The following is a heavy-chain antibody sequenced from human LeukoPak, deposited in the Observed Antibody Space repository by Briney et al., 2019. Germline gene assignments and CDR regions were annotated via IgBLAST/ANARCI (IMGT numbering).Heavy chain of an antibody. V-gene: IGHV1-2*02. CDR2: INPNSGGT. J-gene: IGHJ3*02. D-gene: IGHD1-14*01. CDR3: ARADHEADFSAFDI. Sequence: ASVKVSCKASGYTFTRYYMHWVRQAPGQGLEWMGWINPNSGGTNYAQKFQGRVTMTRDTSISTAYMELSRLRSDDTAVYYCARADHEADFSAFDIWGQGTMVTVSS. CDR1: GYTFTRYY.